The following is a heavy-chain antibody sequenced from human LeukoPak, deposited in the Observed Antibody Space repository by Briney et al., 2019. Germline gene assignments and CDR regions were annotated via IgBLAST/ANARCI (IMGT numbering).Heavy chain of an antibody. J-gene: IGHJ6*03. CDR2: IYYSGST. D-gene: IGHD4-17*01. CDR1: GGSISSYY. V-gene: IGHV4-59*01. Sequence: SETLSLTCTVSGGSISSYYWSWIRQPPGKGLEWIGYIYYSGSTNYNPSLKSRVPISVDTSKNQFSLKLSSVTAADTAVYYCARRRGGDYGMYYYYYMDVWGKGTTVTVSS. CDR3: ARRRGGDYGMYYYYYMDV.